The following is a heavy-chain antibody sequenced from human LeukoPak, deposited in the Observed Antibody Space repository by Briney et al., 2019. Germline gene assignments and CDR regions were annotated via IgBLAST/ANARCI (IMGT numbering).Heavy chain of an antibody. CDR1: GFTFSSYA. Sequence: GGSLRLSCAASGFTFSSYAMHWVRQAPGKGLEWVAVISYDGSNKYYADSVKGRFTISRDNSKNTLYLQMNSLRAEDTAVYYCAKDTDFWSRALDYWGQGTLVTVSS. J-gene: IGHJ4*02. V-gene: IGHV3-30-3*01. D-gene: IGHD3-3*01. CDR3: AKDTDFWSRALDY. CDR2: ISYDGSNK.